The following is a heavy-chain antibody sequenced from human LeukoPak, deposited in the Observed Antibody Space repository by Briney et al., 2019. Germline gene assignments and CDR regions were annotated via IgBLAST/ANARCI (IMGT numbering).Heavy chain of an antibody. D-gene: IGHD2-2*01. CDR3: ASRPYCSSTSCRDY. CDR2: INHSGST. Sequence: PSGTLSLTCAVYGGSFSGYYWSWIRQPPGKGLEWIGEINHSGSTNYNPSLKSRVTISVDTSKNQFSLKLSSVAAADTAVYYCASRPYCSSTSCRDYWGQGTLVTVSS. CDR1: GGSFSGYY. J-gene: IGHJ4*02. V-gene: IGHV4-34*01.